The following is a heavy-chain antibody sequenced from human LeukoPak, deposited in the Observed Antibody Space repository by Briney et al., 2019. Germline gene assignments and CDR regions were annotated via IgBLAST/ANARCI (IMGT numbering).Heavy chain of an antibody. Sequence: GGSLRLSCAASGFTISNYYMNWIRQAPGKGLEWVSYISGSGSTIYYAESVKGRITISRDNAKNSLYLQMNSLRAEDTAVYYCARDEWSGTPYYFDYWGQGTLVTVSS. CDR1: GFTISNYY. V-gene: IGHV3-11*04. J-gene: IGHJ4*02. CDR3: ARDEWSGTPYYFDY. D-gene: IGHD3-10*01. CDR2: ISGSGSTI.